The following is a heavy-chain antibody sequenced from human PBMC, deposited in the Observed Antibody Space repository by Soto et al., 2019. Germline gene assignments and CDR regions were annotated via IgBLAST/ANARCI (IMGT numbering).Heavy chain of an antibody. D-gene: IGHD3-22*01. V-gene: IGHV4-34*02. CDR2: INHRGTT. Sequence: QVQLQQWGAGLLKPSETLSLTCAVYGGSFSGYCWTWIRQPPGKGLEWIGEINHRGTTNYKPSLKSRVTLSVDTSKNQFSLNLNSVTAADTAVYYCARLRNSDRYWGQGTQVTVSS. CDR1: GGSFSGYC. CDR3: ARLRNSDRY. J-gene: IGHJ4*02.